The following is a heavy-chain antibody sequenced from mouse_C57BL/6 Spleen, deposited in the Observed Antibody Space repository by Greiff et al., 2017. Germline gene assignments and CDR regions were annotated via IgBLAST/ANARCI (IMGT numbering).Heavy chain of an antibody. D-gene: IGHD2-3*01. Sequence: SGAELVRPGASVKMSCKASGYTFTSYNMHWVKQTPRQGLEWIGAIYPGNGDTSYNQKFKGKATLTVDKSSSTAYMQLSSLTSEDSAVYFCARSPSYDGYYYFDYWGQGTTLTVSS. CDR2: IYPGNGDT. V-gene: IGHV1-12*01. CDR3: ARSPSYDGYYYFDY. J-gene: IGHJ2*01. CDR1: GYTFTSYN.